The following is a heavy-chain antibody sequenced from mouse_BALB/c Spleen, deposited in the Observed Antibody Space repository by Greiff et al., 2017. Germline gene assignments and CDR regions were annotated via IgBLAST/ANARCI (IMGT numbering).Heavy chain of an antibody. Sequence: EVQRVESGGGLVQPGGSRKLSCAASGFTFSSFGMHWVRQAPEKGLEWVAYISSGSSTIYYADTVKGRFTISRDNPKNTLFLQMTSLRSEDTAMYYCARYDYGFDYWGQGTTLTVSS. V-gene: IGHV5-17*02. CDR3: ARYDYGFDY. CDR2: ISSGSSTI. D-gene: IGHD2-4*01. J-gene: IGHJ2*01. CDR1: GFTFSSFG.